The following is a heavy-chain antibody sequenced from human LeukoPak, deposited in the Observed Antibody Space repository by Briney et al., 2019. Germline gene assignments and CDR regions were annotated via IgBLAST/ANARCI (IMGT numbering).Heavy chain of an antibody. CDR2: FDPEDGET. D-gene: IGHD4-17*01. J-gene: IGHJ4*02. CDR3: ATANDYGETKHFDY. CDR1: GYTLTELS. Sequence: GSSVKVSCKVSGYTLTELSMHWVRQAPGKGLEWMGGFDPEDGETIYAQKFQGRVTMTEDTSTDTAYMELSSLRSEDTAVYYCATANDYGETKHFDYWGQGTLVTVSS. V-gene: IGHV1-24*01.